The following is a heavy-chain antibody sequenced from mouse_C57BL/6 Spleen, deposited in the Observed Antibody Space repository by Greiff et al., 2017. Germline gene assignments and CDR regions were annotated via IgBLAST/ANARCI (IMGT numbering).Heavy chain of an antibody. CDR1: GFTFNTYA. CDR3: VRDQGYGSSWYFDV. V-gene: IGHV10-3*01. Sequence: EVKLVESGGGLVQPKGSLKLSCAASGFTFNTYAMHWVRQAPGKGLEWVARIRSKSSNYATYYADSVKDRFTISRDDSQSMLYLQMNNLKTEDTAMYYCVRDQGYGSSWYFDVWGTGTTVTVSS. J-gene: IGHJ1*03. CDR2: IRSKSSNYAT. D-gene: IGHD1-1*01.